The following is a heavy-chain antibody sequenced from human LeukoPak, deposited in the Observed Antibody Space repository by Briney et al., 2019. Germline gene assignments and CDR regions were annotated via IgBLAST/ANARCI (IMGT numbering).Heavy chain of an antibody. V-gene: IGHV3-30-3*01. CDR1: GFTFSSYA. J-gene: IGHJ4*02. D-gene: IGHD6-13*01. CDR2: ISYDGSNK. Sequence: GRPLRLSCAASGFTFSSYAMHWVRQAPGKGLEWVAVISYDGSNKYYADSVKGRFTISRDNSKNTLYLQMNSLRAEDTAVYYCARERPQQALDYWGQGTLVTVSS. CDR3: ARERPQQALDY.